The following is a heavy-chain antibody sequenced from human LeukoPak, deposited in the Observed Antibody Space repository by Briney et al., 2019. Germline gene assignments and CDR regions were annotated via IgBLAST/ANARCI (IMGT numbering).Heavy chain of an antibody. D-gene: IGHD1-1*01. CDR1: GGSISSYY. Sequence: PSETLSLTCTVSGGSISSYYWSWIRQPPGKGLEGIGYIYYSGSTNYSPSLTSRVTISVDTSKNQFSLKLSSVTAADTAVYYCARLHGERQTYYYGMDVWGQGTTVTVSS. V-gene: IGHV4-59*01. CDR2: IYYSGST. J-gene: IGHJ6*02. CDR3: ARLHGERQTYYYGMDV.